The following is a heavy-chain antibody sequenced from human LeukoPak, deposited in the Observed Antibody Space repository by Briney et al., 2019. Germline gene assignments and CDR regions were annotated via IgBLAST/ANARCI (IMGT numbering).Heavy chain of an antibody. D-gene: IGHD3-3*01. CDR2: ISSSSSYI. CDR1: GFTFSSYS. Sequence: KPGGSLRLSCAASGFTFSSYSMNWVRQAPGKGLEWVSSISSSSSYIYYADSVKGRFTISRDNAKNSLYLQMNSLRAEDTAVYYCARDWGGLLGFLEWLPTNYYYYGMDVWGQGTTVTVSS. V-gene: IGHV3-21*01. CDR3: ARDWGGLLGFLEWLPTNYYYYGMDV. J-gene: IGHJ6*02.